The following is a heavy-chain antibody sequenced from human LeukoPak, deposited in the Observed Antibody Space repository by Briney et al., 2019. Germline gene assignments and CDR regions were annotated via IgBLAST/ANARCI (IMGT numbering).Heavy chain of an antibody. V-gene: IGHV3-48*03. D-gene: IGHD7-27*01. CDR1: GFSFSSYE. CDR2: ISSSGRTI. Sequence: GGSLGLSCAASGFSFSSYEMNWVRQAPGKGLEWVSYISSSGRTIYYADSVKGRFTISRDNAENSLSLQMNSLRAEDTGLYYCAKVFRWGSGYGMDVWGQGTTVTVSS. J-gene: IGHJ6*02. CDR3: AKVFRWGSGYGMDV.